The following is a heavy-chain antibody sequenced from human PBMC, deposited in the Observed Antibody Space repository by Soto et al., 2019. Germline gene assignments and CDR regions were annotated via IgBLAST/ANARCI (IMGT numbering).Heavy chain of an antibody. CDR2: IYWDDDK. Sequence: QITLKESGPTLVKPTQTLTLTCTFSGFSFTTDGMGVGWIRQPPGKALEWRALIYWDDDKRFSPSLKSRLTITKDASRNQVVLTLTNMDPADTATYYCAHVYWAASGTRYYFDYWGQGTLVTVSS. D-gene: IGHD1-7*01. V-gene: IGHV2-5*02. J-gene: IGHJ4*02. CDR3: AHVYWAASGTRYYFDY. CDR1: GFSFTTDGMG.